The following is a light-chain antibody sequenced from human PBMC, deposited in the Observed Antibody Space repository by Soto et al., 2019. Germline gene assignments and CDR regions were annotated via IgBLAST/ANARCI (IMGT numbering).Light chain of an antibody. CDR1: QSFGGSY. Sequence: EIVLTQSPGTLSLSPGERATLSCRASQSFGGSYLAWYQQKPGQAPRLLIYGASSRASGIPDRFSGGGSGTDFTLTISRLEPEDFAVYYCHQYGTSPFSFGPGTIVDIK. V-gene: IGKV3-20*01. CDR2: GAS. CDR3: HQYGTSPFS. J-gene: IGKJ3*01.